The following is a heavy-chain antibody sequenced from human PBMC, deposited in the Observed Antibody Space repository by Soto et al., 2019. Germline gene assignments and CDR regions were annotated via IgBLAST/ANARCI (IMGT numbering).Heavy chain of an antibody. D-gene: IGHD3-3*01. V-gene: IGHV3-48*01. CDR1: GFTFSSYS. CDR3: AGSDFWSSY. CDR2: ISSSSSTI. Sequence: GGSLRLSCAASGFTFSSYSMNWVRQAPGKGLEWVSYISSSSSTIYYADSVKGRFTISRDNAKNSLYPQMNSLRAEDTAVYYCAGSDFWSSYWGQGTLVTVSS. J-gene: IGHJ4*02.